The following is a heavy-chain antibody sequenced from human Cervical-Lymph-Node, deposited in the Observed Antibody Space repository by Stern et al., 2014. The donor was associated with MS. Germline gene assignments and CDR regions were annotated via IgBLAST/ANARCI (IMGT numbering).Heavy chain of an antibody. D-gene: IGHD1-26*01. J-gene: IGHJ5*02. CDR3: ARHLGSHESGWFDP. CDR1: GGTLISYP. V-gene: IGHV1-69*01. Sequence: VQLVQSGAEVKKPGSSVKVSCQASGGTLISYPISWVWQAPGQGLELLGGIMPILGTSNYAHKFQGRVTITADESTTTIYMELRSLKSEDTAVYYCARHLGSHESGWFDPWGQGTLVTVSS. CDR2: IMPILGTS.